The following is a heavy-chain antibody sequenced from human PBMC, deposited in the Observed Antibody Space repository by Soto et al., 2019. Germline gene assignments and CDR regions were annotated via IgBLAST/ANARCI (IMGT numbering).Heavy chain of an antibody. CDR3: ARHRHYYGSGRFDP. Sequence: SETLSLTCTVSGGSISSYYWSWIRQPPGKGLEWIGYIYYSGSTNYNPSLKSRVTISVDTSKNQFSLKLSSVTAADTAVYYCARHRHYYGSGRFDPWGQGTLVTVS. CDR1: GGSISSYY. J-gene: IGHJ5*02. D-gene: IGHD3-10*01. V-gene: IGHV4-59*08. CDR2: IYYSGST.